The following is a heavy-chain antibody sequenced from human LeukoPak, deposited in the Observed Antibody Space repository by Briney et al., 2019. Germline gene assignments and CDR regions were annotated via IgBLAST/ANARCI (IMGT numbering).Heavy chain of an antibody. V-gene: IGHV4-31*03. Sequence: SETLSLTCTVSGGSISSGGYYWSWIRQHPGRGLEWIGYIYYSGSTYYNPSLKGRVTISVDRSKNQFSLKLSSVTAADTAVYYCARGLVVPAAMGDYYYYGMDVWGQGTTVTVSS. CDR2: IYYSGST. CDR1: GGSISSGGYY. D-gene: IGHD2-2*01. J-gene: IGHJ6*02. CDR3: ARGLVVPAAMGDYYYYGMDV.